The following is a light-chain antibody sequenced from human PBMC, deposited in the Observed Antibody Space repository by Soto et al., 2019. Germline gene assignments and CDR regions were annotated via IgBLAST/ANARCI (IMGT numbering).Light chain of an antibody. CDR2: DAS. Sequence: DIQMTQSPSTLSAYLGDRVTITFRASQVISRWLAWYQQRPGKAPKLLIYDASTLHSGVSSRFSGSGSGTEFTLTISSLQPNDSATYYCQQYTTYWTFGQGTKVDIK. V-gene: IGKV1-5*01. J-gene: IGKJ1*01. CDR3: QQYTTYWT. CDR1: QVISRW.